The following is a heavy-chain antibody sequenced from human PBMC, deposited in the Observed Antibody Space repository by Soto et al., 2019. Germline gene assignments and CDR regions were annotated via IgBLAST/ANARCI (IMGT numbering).Heavy chain of an antibody. CDR3: ARGHYYAMDV. CDR1: GFFFSGFW. CDR2: INYDGSSR. Sequence: EVQVVESGGGLVKPGGSLRLSCAASGFFFSGFWMHWVRQAPGKGLVWVSHINYDGSSRTYSDPVKGRFSISRDNAKNTVYLQMSSLRAEDTAVSYCARGHYYAMDVWGQGATVTVSS. J-gene: IGHJ6*02. V-gene: IGHV3-74*01.